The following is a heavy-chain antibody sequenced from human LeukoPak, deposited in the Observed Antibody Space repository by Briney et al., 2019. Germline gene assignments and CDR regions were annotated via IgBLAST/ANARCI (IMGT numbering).Heavy chain of an antibody. J-gene: IGHJ4*02. D-gene: IGHD6-13*01. CDR3: ARAQSNSWYYFDY. V-gene: IGHV1-46*01. CDR2: INPSGGST. Sequence: ASVTVSCKASGYTFTNYYMHWVRQAPGQGLEWMGIINPSGGSTSYAQNFQGRVTMTRDMSTSTVYMELTSLRSEDTAVYYCARAQSNSWYYFDYWGQGTLVTVSS. CDR1: GYTFTNYY.